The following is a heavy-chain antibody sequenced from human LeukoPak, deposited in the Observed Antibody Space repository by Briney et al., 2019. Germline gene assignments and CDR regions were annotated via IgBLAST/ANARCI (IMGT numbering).Heavy chain of an antibody. D-gene: IGHD3-10*01. V-gene: IGHV4-39*07. CDR1: GGAISSSTYY. J-gene: IGHJ4*02. CDR3: ARPTFYGSYTSFDY. CDR2: FYYSGGT. Sequence: SETLSLTCTVSGGAISSSTYYWGWIRQPPGKGLEWIGSFYYSGGTYYNPSLKSRVTISVDTSKNQFSLKLSSVTAADTAVYYCARPTFYGSYTSFDYWGQGTLVTVSS.